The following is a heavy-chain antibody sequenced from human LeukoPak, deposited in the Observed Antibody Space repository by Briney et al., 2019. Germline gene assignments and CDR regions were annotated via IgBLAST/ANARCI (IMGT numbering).Heavy chain of an antibody. CDR3: ARVGTTSNFYYYYGMDV. CDR1: GFTFSDYY. V-gene: IGHV3-11*06. D-gene: IGHD2/OR15-2a*01. Sequence: GGSLRLSCAASGFTFSDYYMSWIRQAPGKGLEWVSDISSSSRYANYADSVKGRFTISRDNAKKSLYLQMNSLRAEDTAVYYCARVGTTSNFYYYYGMDVWGQGTTITVSS. J-gene: IGHJ6*02. CDR2: ISSSSRYA.